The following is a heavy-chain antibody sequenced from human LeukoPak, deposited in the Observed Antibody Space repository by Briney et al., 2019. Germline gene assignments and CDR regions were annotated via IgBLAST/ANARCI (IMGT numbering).Heavy chain of an antibody. V-gene: IGHV4-39*02. Sequence: SETLSLTCTVSGGSISSSSYYWGWIRQPPGKGLEWIGSIYYSGSTYYNPSLKSRVTISVDTSKNQFSLKLSSVTAADTAVYYCARDIGGYFDYWGQGTLVTVSS. J-gene: IGHJ4*02. CDR3: ARDIGGYFDY. CDR2: IYYSGST. D-gene: IGHD4-23*01. CDR1: GGSISSSSYY.